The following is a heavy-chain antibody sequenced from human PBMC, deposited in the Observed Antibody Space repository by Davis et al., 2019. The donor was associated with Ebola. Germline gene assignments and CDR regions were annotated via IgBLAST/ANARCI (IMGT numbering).Heavy chain of an antibody. CDR2: ISSSGSYI. J-gene: IGHJ4*02. CDR3: TNDIAAVSDY. CDR1: GFTFSIYT. V-gene: IGHV3-21*01. Sequence: PSETLSLTCAASGFTFSIYTMNWVRQAPGEGLEWVSSISSSGSYIYYPDSVRGRFTISRDNSKNTLYLQMNSLRAEDTAVYYCTNDIAAVSDYWGQGTLVTVSS. D-gene: IGHD6-13*01.